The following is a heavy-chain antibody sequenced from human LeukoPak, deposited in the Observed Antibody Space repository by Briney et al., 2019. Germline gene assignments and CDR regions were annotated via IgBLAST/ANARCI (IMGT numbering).Heavy chain of an antibody. V-gene: IGHV3-23*01. J-gene: IGHJ6*03. Sequence: GGSLRLSCAASGFTFSSYAMSWVRQAPGKGLEWVSAISGSGGSTYYADSVKGRFTTSRDNSKNTLYLQMNSLRAEDTAVYYCAKGPEGYYYYYMDVWGKGTTVTVSS. CDR2: ISGSGGST. CDR3: AKGPEGYYYYYMDV. CDR1: GFTFSSYA.